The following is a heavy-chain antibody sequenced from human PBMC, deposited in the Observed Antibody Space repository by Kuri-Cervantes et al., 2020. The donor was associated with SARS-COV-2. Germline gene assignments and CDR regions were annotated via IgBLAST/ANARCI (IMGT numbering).Heavy chain of an antibody. CDR3: ARGDPPVGAPPSQH. V-gene: IGHV1-46*01. CDR2: INPSGGST. CDR1: GYTFTSYY. D-gene: IGHD1-26*01. Sequence: ASVKVSCKASGYTFTSYYMHWVRQAPGQGLEWMGIINPSGGSTGYAQKFQGGVTMTRDTSTSTVYMELRSLRSDDTAVYYCARGDPPVGAPPSQHWGQGTLVTVSS. J-gene: IGHJ1*01.